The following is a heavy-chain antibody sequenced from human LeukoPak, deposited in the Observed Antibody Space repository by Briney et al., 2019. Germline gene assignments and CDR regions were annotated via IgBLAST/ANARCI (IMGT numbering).Heavy chain of an antibody. D-gene: IGHD3-10*01. Sequence: GGSLRLSCAAFGFTFSPYSMNWVRQAPGKGLEWISYISTSTSTIYYADSVKGRFTISRDNAKKSLHLQMDRLRDEDTAVYYCVRERTYGEFFDCWGQGTLVTVSS. CDR3: VRERTYGEFFDC. CDR1: GFTFSPYS. V-gene: IGHV3-48*02. CDR2: ISTSTSTI. J-gene: IGHJ4*02.